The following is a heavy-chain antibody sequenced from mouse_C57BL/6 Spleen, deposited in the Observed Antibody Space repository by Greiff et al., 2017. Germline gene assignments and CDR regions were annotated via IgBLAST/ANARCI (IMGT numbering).Heavy chain of an antibody. Sequence: EVKLMESGGGLVKPGGSLKLSCAASGFTFSSYAMSWVRQTPEKRLEWVATISDGGSYTYYPDNVKGRFTISRDNAKNNLYLQRSHLKAEDTAMYYCARDGGSGIFDYWGQGTTLTVSS. D-gene: IGHD3-1*01. CDR1: GFTFSSYA. J-gene: IGHJ2*01. V-gene: IGHV5-4*01. CDR3: ARDGGSGIFDY. CDR2: ISDGGSYT.